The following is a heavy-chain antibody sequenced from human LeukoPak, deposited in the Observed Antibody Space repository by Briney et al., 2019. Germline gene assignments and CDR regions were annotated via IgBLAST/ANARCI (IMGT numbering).Heavy chain of an antibody. CDR2: ISGSGGST. D-gene: IGHD6-19*01. CDR3: AKEPYSSGWYPFDY. CDR1: GFTFSGYA. Sequence: GASLRLSCAASGFTFSGYAMSWVRQAPGKGLEWVSAISGSGGSTYYADSVKGRFTISRDNSKNTLYLQMNSLRAEDTAVHYCAKEPYSSGWYPFDYWGQGTLVTVSS. J-gene: IGHJ4*02. V-gene: IGHV3-23*01.